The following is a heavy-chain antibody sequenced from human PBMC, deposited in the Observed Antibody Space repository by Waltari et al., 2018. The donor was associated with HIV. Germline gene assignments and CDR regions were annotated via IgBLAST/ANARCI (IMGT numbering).Heavy chain of an antibody. J-gene: IGHJ4*02. CDR2: IYHGGNT. D-gene: IGHD3-16*02. CDR3: ASAFIEYFDY. CDR1: DYSISSGYY. Sequence: QVQLQESGPGLVKPSETLSLTCVVSDYSISSGYYWGWIRQPPGKGLEWIGNIYHGGNTYYNPSLMSRVTISVDTSKNQFSLRLSSVTAADTAVYYCASAFIEYFDYWGQGTLVTVSS. V-gene: IGHV4-38-2*01.